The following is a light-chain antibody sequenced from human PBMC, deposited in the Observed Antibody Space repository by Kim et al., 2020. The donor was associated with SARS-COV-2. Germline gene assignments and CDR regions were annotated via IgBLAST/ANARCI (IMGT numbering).Light chain of an antibody. V-gene: IGLV2-8*01. CDR3: SSYAGTDNLL. J-gene: IGLJ3*02. CDR2: EVT. CDR1: SSDVGGYNY. Sequence: QSALTQPPSASGSPGQSVTISCTGTSSDVGGYNYVSWYQQHPGKAPKLIIYEVTKRPSGVPDRFSGSKSGNTASLTVSGLQAEDEADYYCSSYAGTDNLLFGGATQLTVL.